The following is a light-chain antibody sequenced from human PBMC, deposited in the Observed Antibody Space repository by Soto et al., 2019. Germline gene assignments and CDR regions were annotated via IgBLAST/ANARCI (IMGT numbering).Light chain of an antibody. CDR2: DVS. CDR1: QSVTSS. V-gene: IGKV3-11*01. J-gene: IGKJ4*01. Sequence: EIVLTQSPATLSLSPGYIATLSCRASQSVTSSLAWFQQKPGQAPRLLIYDVSRKATAIPAMFSGSGSGTDFTLTISSLEPEDVAVYYCQQRTSWPTFGGGTKVEIK. CDR3: QQRTSWPT.